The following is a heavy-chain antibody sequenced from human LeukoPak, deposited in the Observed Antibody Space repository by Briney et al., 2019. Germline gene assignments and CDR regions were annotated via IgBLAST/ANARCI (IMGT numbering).Heavy chain of an antibody. CDR2: IHYSGGA. V-gene: IGHV4-59*02. J-gene: IGHJ4*02. CDR3: AREIVVVPAAYDY. CDR1: GGSVTTYH. D-gene: IGHD2-2*01. Sequence: SETLSLTCAVSGGSVTTYHWTWIRQPPGKGLEWIGHIHYSGGADYNPSLKSRVSMSLDTSKNHFSLRLTSVTAADTAVYYCAREIVVVPAAYDYWGQGTLVTVSS.